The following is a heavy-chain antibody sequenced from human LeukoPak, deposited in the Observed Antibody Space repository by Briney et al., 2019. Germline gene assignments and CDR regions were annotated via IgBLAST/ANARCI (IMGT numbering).Heavy chain of an antibody. CDR1: GFTFSSYG. J-gene: IGHJ4*02. D-gene: IGHD3-10*01. CDR3: AKDPHGSGSYYRYYFDY. CDR2: ISYDGSNK. Sequence: GGSLRLSCAASGFTFSSYGMRWVRQAPGKGLEWVAVISYDGSNKYYADSVKGRFTISRDNSKNTLYLQMNSLRAEDTAVYYCAKDPHGSGSYYRYYFDYWGQGTLVTVSS. V-gene: IGHV3-30*18.